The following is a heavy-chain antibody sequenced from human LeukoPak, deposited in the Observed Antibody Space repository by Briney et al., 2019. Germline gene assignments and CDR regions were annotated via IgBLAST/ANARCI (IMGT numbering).Heavy chain of an antibody. V-gene: IGHV3-30*03. J-gene: IGHJ3*02. CDR3: ARVGEEYYDYVWGSPNAFGI. Sequence: GRSLRLSCSASGFRFRAYGMHWLRQAPGKGLEWVAVISYDGSNKYYADSVKGRFTISRDNSKNTLYLQMNSLRAEDTAVYYCARVGEEYYDYVWGSPNAFGIWGQGTMVTVSS. D-gene: IGHD3-16*01. CDR1: GFRFRAYG. CDR2: ISYDGSNK.